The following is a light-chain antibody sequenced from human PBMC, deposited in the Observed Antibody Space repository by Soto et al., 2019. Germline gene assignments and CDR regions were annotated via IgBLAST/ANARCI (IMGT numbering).Light chain of an antibody. CDR2: DAS. CDR1: QGISSA. V-gene: IGKV1D-13*01. Sequence: AIQLTQSPSSLSASVGDRVTITCRASQGISSALAWYQQKPGKAPKLLIYDASTLASGVPSRFSGSGSGTDFTLTISSLQPADFASYYCQQFNNYPPWTFGQGTKLEIK. J-gene: IGKJ2*02. CDR3: QQFNNYPPWT.